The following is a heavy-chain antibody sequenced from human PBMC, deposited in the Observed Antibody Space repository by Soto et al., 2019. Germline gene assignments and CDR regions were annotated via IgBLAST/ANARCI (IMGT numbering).Heavy chain of an antibody. Sequence: QVQLQESGPGLVKPSETLSLTCTVSGGSIYSSSYSWGWIRQPPGKGLEWIGSIYYSGCTYYNPSLKSRVTTSVDTSKGQFSLKLSSVTAAETAVYYCARQTDFRGNNRFFDYWGQGTVVTVSS. V-gene: IGHV4-39*01. CDR3: ARQTDFRGNNRFFDY. CDR2: IYYSGCT. CDR1: GGSIYSSSYS. J-gene: IGHJ4*02. D-gene: IGHD3-3*01.